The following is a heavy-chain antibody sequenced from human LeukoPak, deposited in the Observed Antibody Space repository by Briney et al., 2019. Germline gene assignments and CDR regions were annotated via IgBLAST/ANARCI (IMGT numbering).Heavy chain of an antibody. D-gene: IGHD5-12*01. CDR2: ISWDGGST. CDR3: AKDKEYSGFGPILSGYYYGMDV. Sequence: PGGSLRLSCAASGYTFGDYAMHRVRQAPGKGLEWVSLISWDGGSTYYADSVKGRFTISRDNSRHTLYLQMDSLGAEDTALYYCAKDKEYSGFGPILSGYYYGMDVWGKGTTVTVSS. CDR1: GYTFGDYA. V-gene: IGHV3-43D*04. J-gene: IGHJ6*04.